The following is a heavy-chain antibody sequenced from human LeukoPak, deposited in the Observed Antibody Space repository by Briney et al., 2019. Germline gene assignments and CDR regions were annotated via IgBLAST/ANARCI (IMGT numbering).Heavy chain of an antibody. CDR3: AKDDVAKGNYYYYGMDV. CDR1: GFSFSNYG. D-gene: IGHD2/OR15-2a*01. Sequence: GGSLRLSCAASGFSFSNYGTHWVRQAPGKGLEWVAVISYGGSNKYYADSVKGRFTISRDNSKNTLYLQMNSLRAEDTAVYYCAKDDVAKGNYYYYGMDVWGQGTTVTVSS. CDR2: ISYGGSNK. V-gene: IGHV3-30*18. J-gene: IGHJ6*02.